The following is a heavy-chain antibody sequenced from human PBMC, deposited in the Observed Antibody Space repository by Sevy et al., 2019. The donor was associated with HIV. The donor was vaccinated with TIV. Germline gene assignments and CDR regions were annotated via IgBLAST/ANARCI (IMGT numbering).Heavy chain of an antibody. Sequence: ASVKVSCKVFGYTLSELSMHWVRQTPGKGLEWMGSFDPEDGETIYAQKFQGRVAMTEDTSTDTAYMELRSLRSGDTAVFYCAITKDYYDNSGYPFDYWGQGTLVTVSS. J-gene: IGHJ4*02. CDR3: AITKDYYDNSGYPFDY. CDR2: FDPEDGET. D-gene: IGHD3-22*01. CDR1: GYTLSELS. V-gene: IGHV1-24*01.